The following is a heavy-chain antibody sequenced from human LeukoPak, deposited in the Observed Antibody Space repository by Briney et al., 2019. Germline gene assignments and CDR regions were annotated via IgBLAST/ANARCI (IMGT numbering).Heavy chain of an antibody. CDR3: ARDYYDSTLS. CDR1: GFTFSTYW. J-gene: IGHJ5*02. V-gene: IGHV3-48*04. Sequence: PGGSLRLSCAASGFTFSTYWMHWVRQAPGKGLEWVSYIRVGSSAIYYADSVRGRFTISRDDAMNSLYLQMNSLRAEDTAVYYCARDYYDSTLSWGQGTLVTVSS. CDR2: IRVGSSAI. D-gene: IGHD3-22*01.